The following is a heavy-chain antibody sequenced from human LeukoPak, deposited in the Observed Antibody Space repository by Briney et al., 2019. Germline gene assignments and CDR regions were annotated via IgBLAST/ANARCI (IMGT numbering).Heavy chain of an antibody. CDR2: ISYDGSNK. J-gene: IGHJ4*02. CDR3: ATSAPHYSHFDY. V-gene: IGHV3-30*04. Sequence: GGSLRLSCAASGFTFSSYAMHWVRQAPGKGLEWVAVISYDGSNKYYADSVKGRFTISRDNAKNTLYLQMNNLRAEDTAVYYCATSAPHYSHFDYWGQGTLVTVSS. D-gene: IGHD4-11*01. CDR1: GFTFSSYA.